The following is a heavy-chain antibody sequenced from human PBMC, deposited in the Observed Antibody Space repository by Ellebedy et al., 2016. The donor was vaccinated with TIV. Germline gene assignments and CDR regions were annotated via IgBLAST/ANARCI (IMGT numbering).Heavy chain of an antibody. CDR2: MNPNSGNT. J-gene: IGHJ4*02. Sequence: AASVKVSCKASGYTFTTYDINWVRQASGQGLEWMGYMNPNSGNTGYAQMFQGRVTITRDTSISTAYMELSSLRFEDTAVYYCARGNRGYDFWGQGTLVTVSS. V-gene: IGHV1-8*03. D-gene: IGHD5-12*01. CDR3: ARGNRGYDF. CDR1: GYTFTTYD.